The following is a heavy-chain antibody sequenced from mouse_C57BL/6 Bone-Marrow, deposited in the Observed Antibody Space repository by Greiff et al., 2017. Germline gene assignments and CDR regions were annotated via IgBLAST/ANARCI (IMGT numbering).Heavy chain of an antibody. CDR1: GFTFSDYY. V-gene: IGHV5-12*01. CDR2: ISNCGGST. CDR3: ARQSSATVDLYYYAIDY. Sequence: EVKVEESGGGLVQPGGSLKLSCAASGFTFSDYYMYWVRQTPEKRLEWVAYISNCGGSTYYPDTVKGRFTFSRDNAKNTLYLQMSRLKAEDTAMYYCARQSSATVDLYYYAIDYWGQGTSVTVSS. D-gene: IGHD1-1*01. J-gene: IGHJ4*01.